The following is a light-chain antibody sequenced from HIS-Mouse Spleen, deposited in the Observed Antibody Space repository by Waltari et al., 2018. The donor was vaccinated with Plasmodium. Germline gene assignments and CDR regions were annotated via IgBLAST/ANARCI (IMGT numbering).Light chain of an antibody. CDR2: GAS. Sequence: EIVMTQSPATLSVSPGERATLSCRASQSVSSNLAWYHQKPGQAPRPLIYGASTRATGIPARFSCSGSGTEFTLTISSMQSEDFAVYYCQQYNNWPPITFGQGTRLEIK. J-gene: IGKJ5*01. CDR1: QSVSSN. V-gene: IGKV3-15*01. CDR3: QQYNNWPPIT.